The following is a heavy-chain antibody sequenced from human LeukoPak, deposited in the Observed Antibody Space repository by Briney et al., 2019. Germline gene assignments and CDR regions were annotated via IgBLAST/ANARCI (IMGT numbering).Heavy chain of an antibody. Sequence: GGSLRLSCAASGITVSYNFMSWVRQAPGKGLEWVSIISGSGAGTYYADSVKGRFTISRDNSKSTLYLQMNSLRVEDTAVYYCAKAPYSVIYYGPDYWGQGTLVTVSS. D-gene: IGHD1-26*01. CDR1: GITVSYNF. CDR3: AKAPYSVIYYGPDY. CDR2: ISGSGAGT. V-gene: IGHV3-23*01. J-gene: IGHJ4*02.